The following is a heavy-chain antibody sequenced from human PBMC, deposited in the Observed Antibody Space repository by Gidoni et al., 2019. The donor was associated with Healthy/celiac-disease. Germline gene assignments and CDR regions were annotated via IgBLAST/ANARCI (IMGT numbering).Heavy chain of an antibody. CDR1: VGLLSSYS. V-gene: IGHV1-69*04. CDR3: ARDPGVGATSDAFDI. Sequence: QVQLVQSWAEVKKPGSSVKVSCKASVGLLSSYSISWVRQAPGQELEWMGRIIPILGIANYAQKVQGRVTITADKSTSTAYMELSSLRSEDTAVYYCARDPGVGATSDAFDIWGQGTMVTVSS. CDR2: IIPILGIA. J-gene: IGHJ3*02. D-gene: IGHD1-26*01.